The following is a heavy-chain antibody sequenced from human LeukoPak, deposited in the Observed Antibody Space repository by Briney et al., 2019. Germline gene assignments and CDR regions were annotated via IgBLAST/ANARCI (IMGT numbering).Heavy chain of an antibody. V-gene: IGHV3-7*01. CDR3: ARDETYYDILTGWFAYYGMDV. D-gene: IGHD3-9*01. CDR1: GFTFSSYW. J-gene: IGHJ6*02. Sequence: PGGSLRLSCAASGFTFSSYWMSWVRQAPGKGLEWVANIKQDGSEKYYVDSVKGRFTISRDNAKNSLYLQMNSVRAEDTAVYYCARDETYYDILTGWFAYYGMDVWGQGTTVTVSS. CDR2: IKQDGSEK.